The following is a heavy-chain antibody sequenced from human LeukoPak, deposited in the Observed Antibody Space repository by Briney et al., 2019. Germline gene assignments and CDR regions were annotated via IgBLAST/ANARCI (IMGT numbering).Heavy chain of an antibody. Sequence: ASVKVSCKASEDSFTGYYIHWVRQAPGQGPEWMGWINPHNGGAKYADRLQGRVTMTRDTSIGTVYMELSRLRSDDTAVYYCARGGAGSAYYGWDFFRFDYWGQGTLVTVSS. CDR3: ARGGAGSAYYGWDFFRFDY. CDR1: EDSFTGYY. D-gene: IGHD4-17*01. CDR2: INPHNGGA. V-gene: IGHV1-2*02. J-gene: IGHJ4*02.